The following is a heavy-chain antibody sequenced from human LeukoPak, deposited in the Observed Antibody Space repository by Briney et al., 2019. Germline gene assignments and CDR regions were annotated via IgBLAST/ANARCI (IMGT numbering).Heavy chain of an antibody. CDR1: GFTFSSYW. J-gene: IGHJ4*02. Sequence: GGSLRLSCAASGFTFSSYWMSWVRQAPGKGLEWVANIKQDGSEKYYVDSVKGRFTISRDNAKNSLYLQMNSLRAEDTAVYYCARELRTYYDFWSGARDYGFDYWGQGTLVTVSS. D-gene: IGHD3-3*01. CDR2: IKQDGSEK. V-gene: IGHV3-7*01. CDR3: ARELRTYYDFWSGARDYGFDY.